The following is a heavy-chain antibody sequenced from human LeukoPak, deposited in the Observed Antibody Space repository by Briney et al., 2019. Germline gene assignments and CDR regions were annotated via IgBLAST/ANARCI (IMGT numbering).Heavy chain of an antibody. D-gene: IGHD2-2*01. CDR3: ARGKFVVVPAAIRATNSAFDY. J-gene: IGHJ4*02. CDR1: GGSFSGYY. Sequence: SETLSLTCAVYGGSFSGYYWSWIRQPPGKGLEWIGEINHSGSTNYNLSLKSRVTISVDTSKNQFSLTLSSVTAADTAVYYCARGKFVVVPAAIRATNSAFDYWGQGTLVTVSS. CDR2: INHSGST. V-gene: IGHV4-34*01.